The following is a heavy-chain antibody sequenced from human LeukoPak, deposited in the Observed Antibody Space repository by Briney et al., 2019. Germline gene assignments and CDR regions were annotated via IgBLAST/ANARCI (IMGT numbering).Heavy chain of an antibody. Sequence: ASVKVSCKASGGTFSSYAISWVRQAPGKGLEWMGGFDPEDGETIYAQKFQGRVTMTEDTSTDTAYMELSSLRSEDTAVYYCATEWYSSGWYFDYWGQGTLVTVSS. J-gene: IGHJ4*02. D-gene: IGHD6-19*01. V-gene: IGHV1-24*01. CDR1: GGTFSSYA. CDR3: ATEWYSSGWYFDY. CDR2: FDPEDGET.